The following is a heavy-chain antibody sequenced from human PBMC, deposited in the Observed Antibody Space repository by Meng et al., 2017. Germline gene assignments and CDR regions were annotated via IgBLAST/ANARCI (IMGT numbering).Heavy chain of an antibody. D-gene: IGHD6-6*01. V-gene: IGHV3-30*01. J-gene: IGHJ3*02. CDR1: GFTFSSYA. CDR2: ISYDGSNK. CDR3: AAEYSSSSAFDI. Sequence: QVQLVESGGGVGQPGRSLRLSCAASGFTFSSYAMHWVRQAPGKGLEWVAVISYDGSNKYYADSVKGRFTISRDNSKNTLYLQMNSLRAEDTAVYYCAAEYSSSSAFDIWGQGTMVTVSS.